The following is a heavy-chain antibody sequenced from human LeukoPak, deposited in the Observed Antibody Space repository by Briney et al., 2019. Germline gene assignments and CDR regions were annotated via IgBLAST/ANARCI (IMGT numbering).Heavy chain of an antibody. D-gene: IGHD2-15*01. CDR2: INTSGSI. J-gene: IGHJ5*02. CDR1: GGSISSYF. CDR3: ARVGSLSRGRNWVDP. V-gene: IGHV4-4*07. Sequence: SETLSLTCTVSGGSISSYFCSWIRQPARKGLEWIGRINTSGSINYNPTLNSRVTMSVDRSKNQFSLKLRSVTAADTAVYYCARVGSLSRGRNWVDPWGQGTLVIVS.